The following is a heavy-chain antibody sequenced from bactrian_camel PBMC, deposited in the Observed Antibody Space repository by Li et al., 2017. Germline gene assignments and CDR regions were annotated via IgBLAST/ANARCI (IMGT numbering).Heavy chain of an antibody. V-gene: IGHV3-2*01. Sequence: VQLVESGGGSVQPGGSLRLSCAASGFTFSSYYMSWVRQAPGKGLEWVSNINSDGSNAKYADSVKGRFIITRDKARDLVYLQMNGLQPEDTGVYYCAADQLYGTCRDVLEFPARGQGTQVTVSS. CDR2: INSDGSNA. CDR3: AADQLYGTCRDVLEFPA. J-gene: IGHJ4*01. D-gene: IGHD6*01. CDR1: GFTFSSYY.